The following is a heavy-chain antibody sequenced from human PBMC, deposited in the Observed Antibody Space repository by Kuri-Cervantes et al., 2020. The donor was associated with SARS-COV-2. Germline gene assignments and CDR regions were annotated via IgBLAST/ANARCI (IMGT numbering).Heavy chain of an antibody. J-gene: IGHJ6*03. CDR1: GYTFTNYG. D-gene: IGHD3-22*01. Sequence: ASVKVSCKASGYTFTNYGMHWMRQAPGQRLEWMGWISAYNGNTNYAQKFQGRVTITADKSTSTAYMELSSLRSEDTAVYYCARDRDSRGLGAYYYYYYMDVWGKGTTVTVSS. V-gene: IGHV1-3*01. CDR2: ISAYNGNT. CDR3: ARDRDSRGLGAYYYYYYMDV.